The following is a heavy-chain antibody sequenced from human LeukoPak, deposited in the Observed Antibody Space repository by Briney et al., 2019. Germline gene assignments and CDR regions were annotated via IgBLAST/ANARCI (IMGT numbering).Heavy chain of an antibody. J-gene: IGHJ6*02. CDR1: GYTFTSYY. Sequence: ASVKVSCKASGYTFTSYYMHWVRQAPGQGLEWVGWMNPNNGGTVYAQKFQGRVTMTRDTSTGTSYMELNSLRSEDTAVYYCARGAIFGVTPRGYGMDVWGQGTTVTVSS. CDR3: ARGAIFGVTPRGYGMDV. CDR2: MNPNNGGT. D-gene: IGHD3-3*01. V-gene: IGHV1-8*02.